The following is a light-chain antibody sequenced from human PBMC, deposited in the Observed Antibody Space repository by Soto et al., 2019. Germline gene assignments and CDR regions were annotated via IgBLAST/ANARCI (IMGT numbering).Light chain of an antibody. J-gene: IGLJ1*01. CDR2: DVS. Sequence: QSALTQPASVSGSPGQSIAISCTGTSSYVGGYDYVSWYQQHPGKAPKLMIYDVSNRPSGVSNRFSGSKSDNTASLTISGLQAEDEADYYCSSYTSSSTYVFGTGTKVTVL. CDR3: SSYTSSSTYV. V-gene: IGLV2-14*01. CDR1: SSYVGGYDY.